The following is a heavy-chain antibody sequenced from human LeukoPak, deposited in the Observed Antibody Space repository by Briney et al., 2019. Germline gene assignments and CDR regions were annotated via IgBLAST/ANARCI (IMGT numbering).Heavy chain of an antibody. CDR3: AKDRGYDFWSGYFWVDY. Sequence: GGSLRLSCAASGFTVGSNYMSWVRQAPGKGLEWVSAISGSGGSTYYADSVKGRFTISRDNSKNTLYLQMNSLRAEDTAVYYCAKDRGYDFWSGYFWVDYWGQGTLVTVSS. CDR2: ISGSGGST. D-gene: IGHD3-3*01. CDR1: GFTVGSNY. J-gene: IGHJ4*02. V-gene: IGHV3-23*01.